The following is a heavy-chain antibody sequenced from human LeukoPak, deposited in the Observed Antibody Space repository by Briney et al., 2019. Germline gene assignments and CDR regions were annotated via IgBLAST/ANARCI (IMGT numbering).Heavy chain of an antibody. J-gene: IGHJ5*02. CDR2: IRPNDGTT. Sequence: GGSLRLSCTASGFTFSSHALNWVRQAPGKGLEWVSYIRPNDGTTHYADSVKGRFTISRDNAKNSLSLQMTSLRADDTAVYYCVRGQTSLDNWFDPWGQGTLVIVSS. CDR3: VRGQTSLDNWFDP. CDR1: GFTFSSHA. V-gene: IGHV3-48*01.